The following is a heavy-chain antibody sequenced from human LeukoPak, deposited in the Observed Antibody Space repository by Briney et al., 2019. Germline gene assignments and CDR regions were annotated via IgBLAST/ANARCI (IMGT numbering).Heavy chain of an antibody. V-gene: IGHV4-59*08. CDR3: ARHPNYYDSSGYYLDYYYYYGMDV. CDR2: IYYSGST. J-gene: IGHJ6*02. CDR1: GGSISSYY. Sequence: PSETLSLTCTVSGGSISSYYWSWIRQPPGKGLEWIGYIYYSGSTNYNPSLKSRVTISVDTSKNQFSLKLSSVTAADTAVYYCARHPNYYDSSGYYLDYYYYYGMDVWGQGTTVTVSS. D-gene: IGHD3-22*01.